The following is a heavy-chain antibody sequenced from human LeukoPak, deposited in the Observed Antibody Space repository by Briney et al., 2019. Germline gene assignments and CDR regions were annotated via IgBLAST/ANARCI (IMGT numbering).Heavy chain of an antibody. CDR3: VSRDGSGY. Sequence: GGSLRLSCAVSGFSFSSHAFCWVRQAPGRGLEWVSSIDIGGGSTNYADSVTGRFTIFRDNSKNTLYLQMSSLRAEDTAVYYCVSRDGSGYWGQGTLVTVSS. D-gene: IGHD2-21*01. V-gene: IGHV3-23*01. J-gene: IGHJ4*02. CDR2: IDIGGGST. CDR1: GFSFSSHA.